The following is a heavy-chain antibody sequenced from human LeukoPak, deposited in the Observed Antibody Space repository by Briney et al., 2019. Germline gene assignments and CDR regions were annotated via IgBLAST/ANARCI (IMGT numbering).Heavy chain of an antibody. J-gene: IGHJ4*02. D-gene: IGHD3-3*01. CDR3: ARDPAEYYDFWSGYYFDY. Sequence: GASLKVSCKASGYTFTGYYMHWVRQAPGQGLEWMGWINPNSGGTNYAQKFQGRVTMTRDTSISTAYMELSRLRSDDTAVYYCARDPAEYYDFWSGYYFDYWGQGTLVTVSS. CDR2: INPNSGGT. CDR1: GYTFTGYY. V-gene: IGHV1-2*02.